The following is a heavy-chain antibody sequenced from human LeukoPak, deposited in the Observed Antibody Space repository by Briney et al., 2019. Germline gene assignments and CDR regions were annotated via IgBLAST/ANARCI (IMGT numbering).Heavy chain of an antibody. CDR3: AKVRNMFGESPLDY. J-gene: IGHJ4*02. V-gene: IGHV3-7*03. CDR1: DFSFSDST. Sequence: PGGSLRLSCAAFDFSFSDSTMSWVRQAAGKGLEWVAKMKEDGSDEKYVDSVKGRFTISRDNAKNSLYLQMNSLRAEDTALYYCAKVRNMFGESPLDYWGQGTLVTVSS. CDR2: MKEDGSDE. D-gene: IGHD3-10*02.